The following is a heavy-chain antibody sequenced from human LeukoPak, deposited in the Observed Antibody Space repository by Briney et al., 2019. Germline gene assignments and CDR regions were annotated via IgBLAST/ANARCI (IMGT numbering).Heavy chain of an antibody. CDR3: ARDNHQLLHSYYYAMDV. J-gene: IGHJ6*02. Sequence: PGGSLRLSCAASGFTLSSYGMHWVRQAPGKGLGWVAVIWFDGNNKYYADSVKGRFTISRDNSKNTLYLQMNSLRVEDTAVYYCARDNHQLLHSYYYAMDVWGQGTSVTVS. CDR2: IWFDGNNK. D-gene: IGHD2-2*01. V-gene: IGHV3-33*01. CDR1: GFTLSSYG.